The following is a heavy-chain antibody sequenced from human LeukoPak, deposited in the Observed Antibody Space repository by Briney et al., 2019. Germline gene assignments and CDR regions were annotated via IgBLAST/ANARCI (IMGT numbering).Heavy chain of an antibody. CDR3: ATGVICATTTCPGYRNYYFFMDV. V-gene: IGHV1-24*01. CDR1: AFTLSELS. J-gene: IGHJ6*03. D-gene: IGHD2-2*01. CDR2: FDPAGRHF. Sequence: ASVKVSCKVSAFTLSELSMHWVRQAPGKGLEWVGGFDPAGRHFIYGQSFRGRVILTEDASTNTAFMEMTSMRPDDTAVYYCATGVICATTTCPGYRNYYFFMDVWGEGTAVTVSS.